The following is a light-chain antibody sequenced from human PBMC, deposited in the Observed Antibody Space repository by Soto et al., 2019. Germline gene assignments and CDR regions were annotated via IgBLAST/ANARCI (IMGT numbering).Light chain of an antibody. J-gene: IGLJ1*01. Sequence: QSALTQPASVSGSPGQSITISCTGTSSDVGAFDYVSWYQQYPGKVPKLLIYDVNSRPSGVSNRFSGSKSANTASLTISGLQAEDDADYFCCSHTTSKSYVFGTGTKLTVL. CDR1: SSDVGAFDY. CDR2: DVN. V-gene: IGLV2-14*01. CDR3: CSHTTSKSYV.